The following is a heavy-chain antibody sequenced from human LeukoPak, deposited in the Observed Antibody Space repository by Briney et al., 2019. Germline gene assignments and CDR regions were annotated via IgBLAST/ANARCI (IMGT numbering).Heavy chain of an antibody. J-gene: IGHJ4*02. D-gene: IGHD1-14*01. CDR2: IYPDDPDI. CDR1: GYTFTTYW. CDR3: VRRNRYDFEY. Sequence: GESLKISCKGSGYTFTTYWIGWVRQMPGKGLEWMALIYPDDPDIRYSPSFQGQVTISADKSMNTAYLQWSSLQASDTAMYYCVRRNRYDFEYWGQGSLVTVSS. V-gene: IGHV5-51*01.